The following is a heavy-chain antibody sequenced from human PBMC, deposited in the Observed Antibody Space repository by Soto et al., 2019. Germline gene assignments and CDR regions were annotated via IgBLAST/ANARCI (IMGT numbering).Heavy chain of an antibody. J-gene: IGHJ6*02. V-gene: IGHV1-18*01. D-gene: IGHD3-22*01. Sequence: ASVKVSCKASGYTFTSYGISWVRQAPGQGLEWMGWISAYNGNTNYAQKLQGRVTMTTDTSTSTAYMELRSLRSDDTAVYYCARDLGYYDSSGYLGPYYGMDVWGQGTTVTVSS. CDR1: GYTFTSYG. CDR2: ISAYNGNT. CDR3: ARDLGYYDSSGYLGPYYGMDV.